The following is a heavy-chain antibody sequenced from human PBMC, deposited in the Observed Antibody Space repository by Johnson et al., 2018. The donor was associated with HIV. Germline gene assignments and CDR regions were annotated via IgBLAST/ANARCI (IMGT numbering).Heavy chain of an antibody. CDR2: ISSTGGSL. D-gene: IGHD6-13*01. V-gene: IGHV3-48*04. CDR3: ARDNGIAAAGDLDI. Sequence: VQLVESGGGVVQPGGSLRLSCAASGFTFSSYGMHWIRQAPGKGLEWVSYISSTGGSLKYVDSVKGRFTISRDNPKNSLYLQMNSLRAEDTAVYYCARDNGIAAAGDLDIWGQGTMVTVSS. CDR1: GFTFSSYG. J-gene: IGHJ3*02.